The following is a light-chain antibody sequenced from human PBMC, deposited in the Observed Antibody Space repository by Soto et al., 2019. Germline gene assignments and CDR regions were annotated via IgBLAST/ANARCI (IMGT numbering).Light chain of an antibody. CDR2: AAS. J-gene: IGKJ1*01. V-gene: IGKV3-20*01. CDR1: QSVRSSY. CDR3: QQYGSSPGT. Sequence: IVLTQSPGTLSLSPGERATLSCRASQSVRSSYLAWYQQILGQAPRLLIYAASSRATGIPDRFSGSGSGTEFTLTISRLEPEEFAMYYCQQYGSSPGTFGQGTKVEIK.